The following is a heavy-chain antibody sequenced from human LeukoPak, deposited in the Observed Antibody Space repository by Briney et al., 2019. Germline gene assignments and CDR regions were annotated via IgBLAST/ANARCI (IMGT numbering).Heavy chain of an antibody. D-gene: IGHD5-18*01. CDR2: ISYDGSNK. J-gene: IGHJ4*02. CDR3: AKDAEYSYGVLDY. Sequence: GRSLRLSCAASGFTFSSYGMHWVRQAPGKGLEWVAVISYDGSNKYYADSVKGRFTISRDNSKNTLYLQMNSLRAEDTAVYYCAKDAEYSYGVLDYWGQGTLVTVSS. V-gene: IGHV3-30*18. CDR1: GFTFSSYG.